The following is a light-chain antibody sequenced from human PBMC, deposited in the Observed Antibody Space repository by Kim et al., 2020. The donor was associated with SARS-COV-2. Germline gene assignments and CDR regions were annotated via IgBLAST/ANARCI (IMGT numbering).Light chain of an antibody. CDR1: KLGDKY. J-gene: IGLJ1*01. Sequence: SYELTQPPSVSVSPGQTASITCSGYKLGDKYVSWYQQKPGQSPVVVIYQDNQRPSGIPERFSGSNSGNTATLTISGPQAMDEADYYCPAWDSSTHNYV. CDR3: PAWDSSTHNYV. V-gene: IGLV3-1*01. CDR2: QDN.